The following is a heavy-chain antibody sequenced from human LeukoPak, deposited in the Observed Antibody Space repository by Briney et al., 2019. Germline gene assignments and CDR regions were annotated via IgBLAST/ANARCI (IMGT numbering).Heavy chain of an antibody. D-gene: IGHD2-2*01. CDR2: IYYSGST. J-gene: IGHJ6*02. CDR3: ARVVPPYYGMDV. CDR1: VDSISSSSYY. V-gene: IGHV4-39*01. Sequence: SETLSLTCTVSVDSISSSSYYWGWARQPPGKGLGWIGSIYYSGSTYYNPSLKSRVTISVDTSKNQFSLKLSSVTAADTAVYYCARVVPPYYGMDVWGQGTTVTVSS.